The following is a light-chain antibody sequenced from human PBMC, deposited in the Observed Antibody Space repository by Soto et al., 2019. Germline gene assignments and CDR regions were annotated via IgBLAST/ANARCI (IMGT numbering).Light chain of an antibody. CDR3: QQYYSVPPT. CDR1: QSVLYSSNNQNY. V-gene: IGKV4-1*01. CDR2: WAS. J-gene: IGKJ2*01. Sequence: DIVMTQSPDSLAVSLGERATINCKSSQSVLYSSNNQNYLAWYQQKPGQPPKLLIYWASTRESGVPDRFSGSGSGTDFTLTISSLQAEDVAVYYCQQYYSVPPTFGQGTELEI.